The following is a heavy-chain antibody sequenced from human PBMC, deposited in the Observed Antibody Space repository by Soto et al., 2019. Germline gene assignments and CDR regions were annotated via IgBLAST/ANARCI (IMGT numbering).Heavy chain of an antibody. Sequence: EVQLVESGGGLVQPGGSLRLSCAASGFTISSYWMSWVRQAPGKGLEWVANIKQDGSEKYYVDSVKGRFTISRDNAKNSLYLQMNSLRAEDTAVYYCAREDYYDGSGLEPDAFDIWGQGTMVTVSS. J-gene: IGHJ3*02. V-gene: IGHV3-7*01. CDR2: IKQDGSEK. CDR3: AREDYYDGSGLEPDAFDI. D-gene: IGHD3-22*01. CDR1: GFTISSYW.